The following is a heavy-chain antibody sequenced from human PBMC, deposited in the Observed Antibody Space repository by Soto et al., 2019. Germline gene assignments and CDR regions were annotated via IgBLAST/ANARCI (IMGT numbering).Heavy chain of an antibody. CDR3: ARADRTLVTSYSLDV. Sequence: QVRLQQWGAGLLKPSETLSLTCAVYGGSLGGDYWTWIRQAPGKGLEWIGEINHSGTINFDPSLRSRLTISLDTSKKEFSLKLSSVTDADTATYYCARADRTLVTSYSLDVWGQGTTVTVCS. V-gene: IGHV4-34*01. CDR2: INHSGTI. D-gene: IGHD2-21*02. J-gene: IGHJ6*02. CDR1: GGSLGGDY.